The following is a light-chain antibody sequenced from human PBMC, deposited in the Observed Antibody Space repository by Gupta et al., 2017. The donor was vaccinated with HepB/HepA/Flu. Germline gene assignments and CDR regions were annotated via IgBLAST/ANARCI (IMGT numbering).Light chain of an antibody. CDR1: SSNIGNNY. J-gene: IGLJ3*02. CDR3: GTWDSSLSANWV. CDR2: ENN. V-gene: IGLV1-51*02. Sequence: QSVLTQPPSVSAAPGQKVTTSCSGSSSNIGNNYVSWYQQLPGTAPKLLIYENNKRPSGIPDRFSGSESGTSATLGITGLQTGDEADYYCGTWDSSLSANWVFGGGTKLTVL.